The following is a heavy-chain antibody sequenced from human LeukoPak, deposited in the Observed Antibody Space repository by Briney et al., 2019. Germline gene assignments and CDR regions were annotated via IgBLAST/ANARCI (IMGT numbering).Heavy chain of an antibody. Sequence: SETLSLTCTVSGGSISSGEYYWSWIRQPPGKGLEWIGYIYYSGCTYYNPCLKSRVTISVDTSKNQFSLTLSSVTAVDTAVYYCARVAVALGYWGQGTLVTVSS. V-gene: IGHV4-30-4*01. J-gene: IGHJ4*02. CDR1: GGSISSGEYY. D-gene: IGHD2-21*01. CDR3: ARVAVALGY. CDR2: IYYSGCT.